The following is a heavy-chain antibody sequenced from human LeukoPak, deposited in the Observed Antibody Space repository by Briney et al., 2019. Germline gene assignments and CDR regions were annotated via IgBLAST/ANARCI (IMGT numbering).Heavy chain of an antibody. D-gene: IGHD2/OR15-2a*01. CDR1: GFTLRDYY. J-gene: IGHJ2*01. V-gene: IGHV3-11*04. CDR3: ARSSSYFTYFDL. Sequence: PGGSLRLSCAASGFTLRDYYMSWIRQAPGKGLEWISYMSSTGNTIYYAESVKGRFTVSRDSANNSMSLQMTSLRAEDSAAYYCARSSSYFTYFDLWGRDTLVTVSS. CDR2: MSSTGNTI.